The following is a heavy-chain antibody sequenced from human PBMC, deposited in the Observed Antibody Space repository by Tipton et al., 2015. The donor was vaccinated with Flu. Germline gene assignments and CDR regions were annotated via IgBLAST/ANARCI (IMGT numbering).Heavy chain of an antibody. CDR3: AKEGGSGSYTY. Sequence: SLRLSCAASGFSVSSNYMSWVRQAPGKGLEWISVIYHGGDTYYANSVKGRFTFSRDSSKNTLYLQMNNLRPEDTAVYYCAKEGGSGSYTYWGQGTLVTVSS. CDR2: IYHGGDT. CDR1: GFSVSSNY. J-gene: IGHJ4*02. D-gene: IGHD3-10*01. V-gene: IGHV3-66*02.